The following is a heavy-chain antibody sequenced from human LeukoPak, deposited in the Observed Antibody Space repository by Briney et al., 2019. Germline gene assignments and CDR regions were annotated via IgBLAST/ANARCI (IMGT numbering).Heavy chain of an antibody. Sequence: GGSLRLSCAASGFTFSSYAMHWVRQAPGKGLEWVAVISYDGSNKYYADSVKGRFTISRDNSKNTLYLQMNSLRAEDTAVYYCARDHYDSSGSNWGQGTLVTVSS. CDR3: ARDHYDSSGSN. CDR2: ISYDGSNK. D-gene: IGHD3-22*01. V-gene: IGHV3-30-3*01. J-gene: IGHJ4*02. CDR1: GFTFSSYA.